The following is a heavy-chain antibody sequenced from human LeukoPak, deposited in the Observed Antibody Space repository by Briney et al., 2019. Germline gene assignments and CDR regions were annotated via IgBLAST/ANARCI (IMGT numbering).Heavy chain of an antibody. D-gene: IGHD4/OR15-4a*01. CDR1: GFTVSSNY. V-gene: IGHV3-53*01. Sequence: GGSLRLSCAASGFTVSSNYMSWARQAPGKGLEWVSIIYSGGNTYYADSVKGRFTISRDNSKNTLYLQMNSLRAEDTAVYYCARGDDYGGAWYYFDYWGQGTLVTFSS. CDR2: IYSGGNT. CDR3: ARGDDYGGAWYYFDY. J-gene: IGHJ4*02.